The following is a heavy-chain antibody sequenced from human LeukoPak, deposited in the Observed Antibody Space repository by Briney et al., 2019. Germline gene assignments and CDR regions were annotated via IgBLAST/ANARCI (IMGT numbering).Heavy chain of an antibody. CDR1: GYTLTELS. CDR3: ATSLAAAGGALAGGGEDPFDI. Sequence: ASVKVSCKVSGYTLTELSMHWVRQAPGKGLEWMGGFDPEDGETIYAQKFQGRVTMTEDTSTDTAYMELSSLRSEDTAVYYCATSLAAAGGALAGGGEDPFDIWGQGTMVTVSS. D-gene: IGHD6-13*01. J-gene: IGHJ3*02. CDR2: FDPEDGET. V-gene: IGHV1-24*01.